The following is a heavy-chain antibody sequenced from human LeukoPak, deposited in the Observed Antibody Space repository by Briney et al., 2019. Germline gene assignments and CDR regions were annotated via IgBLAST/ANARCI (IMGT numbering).Heavy chain of an antibody. Sequence: PGGSMRLSCAASGFTFSSYAMSWVRQAPGKGLEWVSAISGSGSSTYYADSVKGRFTIARDNSKNTLYLQMNSLRAEDTAVYYCAKAAHIVLVVYAIPADDAFDIWGQGTMVTVSS. CDR3: AKAAHIVLVVYAIPADDAFDI. CDR1: GFTFSSYA. J-gene: IGHJ3*02. CDR2: ISGSGSST. D-gene: IGHD2-8*02. V-gene: IGHV3-23*01.